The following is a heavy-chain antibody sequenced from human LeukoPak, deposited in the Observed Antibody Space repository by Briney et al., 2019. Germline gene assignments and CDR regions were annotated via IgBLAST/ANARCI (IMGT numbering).Heavy chain of an antibody. J-gene: IGHJ4*02. CDR3: AREGYYGSGSPPSSYFDY. D-gene: IGHD3-10*01. Sequence: SGGSLGLSCAASGFTFRNYVIHWVRQAPGKGLEWVAVTSSDLNVKLYADSVKGRFTISRDNSRSTLYLQMNSLRPEDTAIYYCAREGYYGSGSPPSSYFDYWGQGTLVTVSS. V-gene: IGHV3-30-3*01. CDR1: GFTFRNYV. CDR2: TSSDLNVK.